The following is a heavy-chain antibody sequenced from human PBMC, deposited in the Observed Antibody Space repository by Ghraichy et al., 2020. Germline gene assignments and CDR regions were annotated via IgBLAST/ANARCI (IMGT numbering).Heavy chain of an antibody. D-gene: IGHD5-18*01. CDR1: GFSFSNAW. CDR2: INSDGSTT. Sequence: GESLNISCAASGFSFSNAWMHWVRQAPGKGLMWVSHINSDGSTTTYADSMKGRFTISRDNAKNTVYLQMNSLRAEDTAVYYCARDIGYSLHYWGQGTLVTVPS. V-gene: IGHV3-74*01. J-gene: IGHJ4*02. CDR3: ARDIGYSLHY.